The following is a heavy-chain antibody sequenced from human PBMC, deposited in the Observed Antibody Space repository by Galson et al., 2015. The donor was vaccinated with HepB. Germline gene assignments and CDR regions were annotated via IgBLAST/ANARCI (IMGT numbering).Heavy chain of an antibody. CDR3: ARETEYGDYVVDY. V-gene: IGHV7-4-1*02. J-gene: IGHJ4*02. CDR1: GYTFTSYA. Sequence: QSGAEVKKPGESLKISCKASGYTFTSYAMNWVRQAPGQGLEWMGWINTNTGNPTYAQGFTGRFVFSLDTSVSTAYLQISSLKAEDTAVYYCARETEYGDYVVDYWGQGTLVTVSS. CDR2: INTNTGNP. D-gene: IGHD4-17*01.